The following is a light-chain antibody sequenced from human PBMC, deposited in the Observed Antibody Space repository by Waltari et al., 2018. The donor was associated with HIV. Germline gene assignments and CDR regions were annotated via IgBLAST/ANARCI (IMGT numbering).Light chain of an antibody. CDR3: GTWDSSLSVGL. CDR2: DIN. V-gene: IGLV1-51*01. CDR1: SSNIGNNY. Sequence: QFVLTQAPSVSAAPGQNVTISCSGSSSNIGNNYVSWYQHFPGTAPKLLIYDINKRPSGIPDRFSGSKSDTSATLAIAGLQTGDEADYYCGTWDSSLSVGLFGGGTKVTVL. J-gene: IGLJ3*02.